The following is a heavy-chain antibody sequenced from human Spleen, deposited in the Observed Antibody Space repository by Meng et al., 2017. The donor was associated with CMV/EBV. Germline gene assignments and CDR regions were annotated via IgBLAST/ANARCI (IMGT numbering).Heavy chain of an antibody. CDR3: ARDLLWLDY. D-gene: IGHD3-10*01. CDR1: GDSVSTNSGG. J-gene: IGHJ4*02. CDR2: TYYRSKRYY. Sequence: SQTLSLTCAISGDSVSTNSGGWNWIRQSPSRGLEWLGRTYYRSKRYYDYAVSVKSRITINPDTSKNQFSLKLSSVTAADTAVYYCARDLLWLDYWGQGTLVTVSS. V-gene: IGHV6-1*01.